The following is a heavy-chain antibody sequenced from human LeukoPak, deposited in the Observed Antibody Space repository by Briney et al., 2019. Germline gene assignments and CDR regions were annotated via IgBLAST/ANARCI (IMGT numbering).Heavy chain of an antibody. V-gene: IGHV3-48*03. CDR2: ISSSGSTI. CDR3: ARVNLAVAGYNYYYYMDV. D-gene: IGHD6-19*01. J-gene: IGHJ6*03. Sequence: PGGSLRLSCAASGFTFSSYEMNWVRQAPGKGLEWVSYISSSGSTIYYADSVKGRFTISRDNAKNSLYLQMNSLRAEDTAVYYCARVNLAVAGYNYYYYMDVWGKGTTVTVSS. CDR1: GFTFSSYE.